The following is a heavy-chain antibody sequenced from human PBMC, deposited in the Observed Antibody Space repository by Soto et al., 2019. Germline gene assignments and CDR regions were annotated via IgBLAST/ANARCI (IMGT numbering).Heavy chain of an antibody. CDR3: SRGDATKIVVTTYYAMDV. J-gene: IGHJ6*02. CDR2: IIPVFGTA. V-gene: IGHV1-69*12. CDR1: GGTLSNYG. Sequence: QVQLVQSGAEVKKPGSSVRFSCKASGGTLSNYGISWVRQAPGQGLEWMGGIIPVFGTANYAQKFQGRVTITADESKSTVYMDVTSLRSEDTAVYYCSRGDATKIVVTTYYAMDVWGQGTTVSVSS. D-gene: IGHD4-17*01.